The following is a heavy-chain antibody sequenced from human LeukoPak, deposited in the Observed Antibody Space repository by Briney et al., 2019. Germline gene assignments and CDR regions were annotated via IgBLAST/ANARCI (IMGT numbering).Heavy chain of an antibody. Sequence: ASVKVSCKASGYTFTGYYMHWVRQAPGQGLEWMGWINPSSGGTNYAQKFQGRVTMTRDTSISTAYMELSRLRSDDTAVYYCARDGEGGVLLWFGELLYTFDYWGQGTLVTVSS. CDR2: INPSSGGT. D-gene: IGHD3-10*01. J-gene: IGHJ4*02. V-gene: IGHV1-2*02. CDR1: GYTFTGYY. CDR3: ARDGEGGVLLWFGELLYTFDY.